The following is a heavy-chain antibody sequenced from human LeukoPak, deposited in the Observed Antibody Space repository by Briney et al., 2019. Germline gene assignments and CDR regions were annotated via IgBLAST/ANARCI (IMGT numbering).Heavy chain of an antibody. CDR2: IGAYNGNP. CDR1: GYTFSNYA. V-gene: IGHV1-18*01. D-gene: IGHD2-15*01. J-gene: IGHJ3*01. CDR3: AREDPGGGFDV. Sequence: ASVKVSCKASGYTFSNYAISWVQQAPGQGLEWMGWIGAYNGNPDYTQSLQGRVTMPTHTSTSTAYMELRSLKSDDTGVYYCAREDPGGGFDVWGRGTMVTVS.